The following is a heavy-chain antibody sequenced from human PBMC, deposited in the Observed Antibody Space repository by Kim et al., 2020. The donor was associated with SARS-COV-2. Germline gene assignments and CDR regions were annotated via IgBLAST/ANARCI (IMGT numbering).Heavy chain of an antibody. Sequence: TKFAQKFEGTVTMTRDTSTNTVYMELSSLRSDDTAVYYCAREPAGYYYKDYWGQGTLVTVSA. D-gene: IGHD3-10*01. CDR2: T. V-gene: IGHV1-46*01. CDR3: AREPAGYYYKDY. J-gene: IGHJ4*02.